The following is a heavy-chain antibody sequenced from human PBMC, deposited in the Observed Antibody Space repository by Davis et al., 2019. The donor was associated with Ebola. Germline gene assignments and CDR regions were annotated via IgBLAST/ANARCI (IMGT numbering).Heavy chain of an antibody. D-gene: IGHD5-12*01. CDR3: ARARRSGYDSVY. CDR1: GGSISSSSYY. CDR2: INHSGST. Sequence: SETLSLTCTVSGGSISSSSYYWGWIRQPPGKGLEWIGEINHSGSTNYNPSLKSRVTISVDTSKNQFSLKLSSVTAADTAVYYCARARRSGYDSVYWGQGTLVTVSS. V-gene: IGHV4-39*07. J-gene: IGHJ4*02.